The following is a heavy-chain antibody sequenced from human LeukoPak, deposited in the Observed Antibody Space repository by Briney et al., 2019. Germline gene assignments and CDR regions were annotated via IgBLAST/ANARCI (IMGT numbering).Heavy chain of an antibody. CDR2: IFHSGYT. CDR3: ARHLWSGYPYFDY. D-gene: IGHD3-3*01. V-gene: IGHV4-59*08. Sequence: SETLSLTCSVSGGSMSPYYWGWIRQPPGKGLEWLAYIFHSGYTDYNPSLKSRLTISIDTSTNQFSLQLTSVTAADTAMYYCARHLWSGYPYFDYWGQGSLVTVSS. CDR1: GGSMSPYY. J-gene: IGHJ4*02.